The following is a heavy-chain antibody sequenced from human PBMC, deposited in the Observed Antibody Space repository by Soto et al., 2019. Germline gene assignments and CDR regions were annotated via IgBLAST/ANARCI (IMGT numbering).Heavy chain of an antibody. CDR2: ITSSSDTI. J-gene: IGHJ4*02. D-gene: IGHD6-19*01. Sequence: GGSLRLSCAASGLTFSSFHMNWVRQAPGRGLEWVAYITSSSDTIYYSDSVKGRFTISRDNAKNSLYLQINSLRAEDTAVYYCARDRVAVAGAYYFDYWGQGTLVTVSS. CDR3: ARDRVAVAGAYYFDY. V-gene: IGHV3-48*04. CDR1: GLTFSSFH.